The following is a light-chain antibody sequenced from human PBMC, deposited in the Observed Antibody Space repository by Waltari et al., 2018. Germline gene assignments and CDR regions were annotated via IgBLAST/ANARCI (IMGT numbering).Light chain of an antibody. J-gene: IGKJ4*01. CDR2: DAS. Sequence: EIVLTQSPATLSLSPGERATLSCWASQNIGMHLAWYQQRPGQAPSLVIYDASNRATGIPARFSGSGSGTDFTLTISSLEPEDFAVYYCQQRSTWPLTFGGGTKVDIK. V-gene: IGKV3-11*01. CDR3: QQRSTWPLT. CDR1: QNIGMH.